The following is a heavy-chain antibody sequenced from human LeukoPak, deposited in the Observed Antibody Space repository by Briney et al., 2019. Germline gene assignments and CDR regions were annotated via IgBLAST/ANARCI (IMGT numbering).Heavy chain of an antibody. CDR3: ARAQVGYSSSL. V-gene: IGHV3-48*03. Sequence: GGSLRLSCAASGFTFSSYEMNWVRQAPGKGLEWVSYISSSGSTIYYADSVKGRFAISRDNAKNSLYLQMNSLRAEDTAVCYCARAQVGYSSSLWGQGTLVTVSS. D-gene: IGHD6-19*01. CDR2: ISSSGSTI. CDR1: GFTFSSYE. J-gene: IGHJ4*02.